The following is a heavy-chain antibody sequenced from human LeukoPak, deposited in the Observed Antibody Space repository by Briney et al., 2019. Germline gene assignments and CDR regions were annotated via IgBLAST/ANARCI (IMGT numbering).Heavy chain of an antibody. Sequence: PGGSLRLSCAASGFTFTSFSFNWVRQAPGKGLEWVSSINTVATYIYYADSVRGRFTISRDNAKNSVYLQMDSLRAADTAVYYCARDPAGAGIYYDYWGQGTLVTVSS. V-gene: IGHV3-21*01. CDR1: GFTFTSFS. CDR2: INTVATYI. D-gene: IGHD6-19*01. J-gene: IGHJ4*02. CDR3: ARDPAGAGIYYDY.